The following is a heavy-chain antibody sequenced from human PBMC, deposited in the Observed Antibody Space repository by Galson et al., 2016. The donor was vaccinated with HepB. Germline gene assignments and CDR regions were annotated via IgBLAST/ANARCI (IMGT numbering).Heavy chain of an antibody. D-gene: IGHD3-22*01. CDR1: GFSFSTSG. V-gene: IGHV3-23*01. CDR2: ITSSGGTT. Sequence: SLRLSCAASGFSFSTSGMSWVRQTPGRGLEWVSGITSSGGTTHYADSVKGRFTISRDNSKNTLYLQMNSLRAEDTAVYYCAREGNYYDSSGYYSGQGYDAFDIWGQGTMVTVSS. CDR3: AREGNYYDSSGYYSGQGYDAFDI. J-gene: IGHJ3*02.